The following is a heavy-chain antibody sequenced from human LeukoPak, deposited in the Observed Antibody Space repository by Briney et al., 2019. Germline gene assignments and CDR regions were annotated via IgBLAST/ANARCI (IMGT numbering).Heavy chain of an antibody. D-gene: IGHD2-15*01. J-gene: IGHJ6*03. V-gene: IGHV4-59*01. CDR2: IYYSGST. Sequence: SETLPLTCTVSGGSISSYYWSWIRQPPGKGLEWIGYIYYSGSTNYNPSLKSRVTISVDTSKNQFSLKLSSVTAADTAVYYCARAPSGRLYYYYYMDVWGKGTTVTVSS. CDR1: GGSISSYY. CDR3: ARAPSGRLYYYYYMDV.